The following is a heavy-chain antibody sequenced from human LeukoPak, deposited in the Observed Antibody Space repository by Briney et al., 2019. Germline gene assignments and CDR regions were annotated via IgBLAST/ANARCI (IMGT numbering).Heavy chain of an antibody. CDR2: ISSSSYI. CDR3: ARAVTNDAFDI. Sequence: GGSLRLSCAASGFTFSSYSMNWVRQAPGKGLEWVSSISSSSYIYYADSVKGRFTISRDNAKNSLYLQMNSLRAEDTAVYYCARAVTNDAFDIWGQGTMVTVSS. J-gene: IGHJ3*02. CDR1: GFTFSSYS. V-gene: IGHV3-21*01. D-gene: IGHD4-17*01.